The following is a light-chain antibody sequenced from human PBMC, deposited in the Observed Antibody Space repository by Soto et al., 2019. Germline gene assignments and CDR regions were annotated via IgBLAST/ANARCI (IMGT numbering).Light chain of an antibody. V-gene: IGKV1-39*01. CDR3: QQSYSSPFT. CDR2: TAS. CDR1: QGVSTF. Sequence: DIQMTQSPSSLSASIGDRLIITCRTSQGVSTFLNWYRQKAGEAPRLLIYTASSLQSGVPSRFSGDGSGTEFTLTINSLQPEDVGTYFCQQSYSSPFTFGPGTRVDVK. J-gene: IGKJ3*01.